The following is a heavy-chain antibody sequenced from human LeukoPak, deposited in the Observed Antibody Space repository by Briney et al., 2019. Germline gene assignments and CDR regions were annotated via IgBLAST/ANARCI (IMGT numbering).Heavy chain of an antibody. CDR2: IYTSGTT. CDR3: ARTSPRAATFDY. V-gene: IGHV4-4*07. Sequence: KASETLSLTCAVSGGSIISSYWSWIRQPAGKGLELIWRIYTSGTTNYNPSLKSRVTMSVDTSKNQFSLKLNSVTAADTAVYYCARTSPRAATFDYWDQGTLVTVSS. D-gene: IGHD2-15*01. J-gene: IGHJ4*02. CDR1: GGSIISSY.